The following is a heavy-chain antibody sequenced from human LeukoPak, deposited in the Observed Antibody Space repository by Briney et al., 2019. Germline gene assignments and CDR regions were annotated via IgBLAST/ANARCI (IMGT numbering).Heavy chain of an antibody. D-gene: IGHD2-2*01. J-gene: IGHJ5*02. V-gene: IGHV1-18*01. Sequence: ASVKVFCRASGYTFTSYGITWLRQAPGQGLEWMGWISGYNGNINYAQKLQGRVTMTTDTSTSTAYMDLRSLRSDDTAVYYCARTDLYCSSTSCYSNWFDPWGQGTLVTVSS. CDR2: ISGYNGNI. CDR1: GYTFTSYG. CDR3: ARTDLYCSSTSCYSNWFDP.